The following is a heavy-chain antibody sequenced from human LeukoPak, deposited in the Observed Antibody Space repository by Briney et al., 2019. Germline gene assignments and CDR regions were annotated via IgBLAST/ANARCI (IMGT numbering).Heavy chain of an antibody. CDR3: AILSWDGRGTFS. J-gene: IGHJ5*02. Sequence: PGGSLRLSCAASGFTFSTYSMSWVRQAPGKGLEWVSAIRGGAENTYYADSVRGRFTISRDNYKDTLTLQMNSLRAEDTAIYYCAILSWDGRGTFSWGQGTLVTDSS. V-gene: IGHV3-23*01. CDR1: GFTFSTYS. D-gene: IGHD2/OR15-2a*01. CDR2: IRGGAENT.